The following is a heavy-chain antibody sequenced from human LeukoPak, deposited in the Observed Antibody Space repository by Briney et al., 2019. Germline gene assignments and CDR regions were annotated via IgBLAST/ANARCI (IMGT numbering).Heavy chain of an antibody. V-gene: IGHV3-48*01. CDR3: AKESAYAFDY. Sequence: GGPLRLSCAASGFTFSVYSMTWVRQPPGKGLEWVSYISSTSNTLLYTDSVKGRFIISSDNAKNSLYLQMNSLSAEDTAVYYCAKESAYAFDYWGQRILFTASS. D-gene: IGHD5-12*01. CDR1: GFTFSVYS. CDR2: ISSTSNTL. J-gene: IGHJ4*02.